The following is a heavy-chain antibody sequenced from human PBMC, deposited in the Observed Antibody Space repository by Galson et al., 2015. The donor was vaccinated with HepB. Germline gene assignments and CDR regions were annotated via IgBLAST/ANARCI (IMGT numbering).Heavy chain of an antibody. CDR3: ARLTGYYSYGSGYFYDAFDI. J-gene: IGHJ3*02. CDR1: GYNFTSSY. CDR2: INPSGIST. V-gene: IGHV1-46*01. D-gene: IGHD3-22*01. Sequence: SVKVSCKASGYNFTSSYMHWVRQAPRQGLEWMGIINPSGISTAYARNFQGRVTMTRDTSTSTDYMELSSLRSEDTAVYYCARLTGYYSYGSGYFYDAFDIWGQGTMVTVSS.